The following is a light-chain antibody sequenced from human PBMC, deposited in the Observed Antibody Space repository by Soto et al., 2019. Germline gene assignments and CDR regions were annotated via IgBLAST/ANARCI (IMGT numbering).Light chain of an antibody. V-gene: IGKV3-15*01. Sequence: EMVMTQSPATLSVSPGERATLSCRTSQSVSSNLAWYQQKPGQAPRLLIYGASTRATGIPVRFSGSGSGTEFTLTITSLQSEDFAVYYCQEYNNWHPITFGGGTKVDIK. CDR1: QSVSSN. CDR3: QEYNNWHPIT. J-gene: IGKJ4*01. CDR2: GAS.